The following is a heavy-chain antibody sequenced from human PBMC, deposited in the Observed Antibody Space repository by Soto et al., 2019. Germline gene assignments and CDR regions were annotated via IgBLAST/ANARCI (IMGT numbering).Heavy chain of an antibody. CDR2: TYYRSNWYT. CDR1: GDSVSSTSTA. Sequence: SQTLSLTCAISGDSVSSTSTAWSWIRQSPSRGLEWLGRTYYRSNWYTDYAVSVKSRITISPDTSKNQFSLQLSSVTPEDTAVYYCARGSYYSGWVWGQGTLVTVSS. CDR3: ARGSYYSGWV. J-gene: IGHJ4*02. V-gene: IGHV6-1*01. D-gene: IGHD6-19*01.